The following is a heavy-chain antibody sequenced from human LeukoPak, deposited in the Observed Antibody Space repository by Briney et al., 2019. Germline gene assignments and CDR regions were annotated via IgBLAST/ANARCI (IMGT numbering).Heavy chain of an antibody. CDR2: MYNSGST. Sequence: KPSETLSLTCTVSVGSISGSYWSWIRQPPGKGLEWIAYMYNSGSTNYNPSLKSRVTISIDTSKNQFSLKLSSLTAADTAIYYCARGIESYGDYGYWGQGILVTVSS. CDR1: VGSISGSY. D-gene: IGHD4-17*01. V-gene: IGHV4-59*01. J-gene: IGHJ4*02. CDR3: ARGIESYGDYGY.